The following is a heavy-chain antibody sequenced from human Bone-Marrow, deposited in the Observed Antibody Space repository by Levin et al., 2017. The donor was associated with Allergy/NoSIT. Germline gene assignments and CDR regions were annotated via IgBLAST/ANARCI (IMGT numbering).Heavy chain of an antibody. CDR1: GYTFRNYG. Sequence: ASVKVSCKASGYTFRNYGISWVRQAPGRGLEWLGWISTDTGNRHYAQNLQGRVTMTTDTSTDTAHLELRTLRSDDTAIYYSARRVVGAKGWFAPWGQGTPVTVSS. V-gene: IGHV1-18*01. J-gene: IGHJ5*02. CDR2: ISTDTGNR. D-gene: IGHD2-15*01. CDR3: ARRVVGAKGWFAP.